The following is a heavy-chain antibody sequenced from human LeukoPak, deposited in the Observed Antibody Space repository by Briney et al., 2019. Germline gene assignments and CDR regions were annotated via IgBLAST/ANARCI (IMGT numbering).Heavy chain of an antibody. V-gene: IGHV3-23*01. D-gene: IGHD6-13*01. CDR2: ITAIDGRT. J-gene: IGHJ4*02. Sequence: PGGSLRLSCVASGFTFSSTTMGWVRQAPGRGLEWVSSITAIDGRTYYADSVRGRFTISGDNSKNTVYLQLNSLRAGDTAIYYCTKDRRGPAAGTWYFDSWGQGTLVTVSS. CDR3: TKDRRGPAAGTWYFDS. CDR1: GFTFSSTT.